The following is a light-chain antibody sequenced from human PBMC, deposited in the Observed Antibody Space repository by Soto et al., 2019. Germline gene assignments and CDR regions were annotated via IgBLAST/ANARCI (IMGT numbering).Light chain of an antibody. Sequence: QSALTQPRSVSASPGQSVTISCTGTSSDVGGYDYVSWYQQHPGKAPKLMVYDVTKRPSGVPDRFSGSKSGNRASLTISGLQADDEAEYYCCSYAGRSTLVVFGGGTKVTVL. CDR1: SSDVGGYDY. V-gene: IGLV2-11*01. CDR2: DVT. J-gene: IGLJ2*01. CDR3: CSYAGRSTLVV.